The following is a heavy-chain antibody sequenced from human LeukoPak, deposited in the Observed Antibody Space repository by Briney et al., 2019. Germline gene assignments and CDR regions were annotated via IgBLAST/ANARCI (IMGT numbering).Heavy chain of an antibody. CDR2: IKGDESST. V-gene: IGHV3-74*01. Sequence: GGSLRLSCAASGFTFSSYYMHWVRQVPGKGLVWVSRIKGDESSTTYADSVKGRFTISRDNAKNTLYLQMSTLRAEDTAVYYCARVRDCGGGSCFSYLDYWGQGTLVTVSS. CDR3: ARVRDCGGGSCFSYLDY. J-gene: IGHJ4*02. D-gene: IGHD2-15*01. CDR1: GFTFSSYY.